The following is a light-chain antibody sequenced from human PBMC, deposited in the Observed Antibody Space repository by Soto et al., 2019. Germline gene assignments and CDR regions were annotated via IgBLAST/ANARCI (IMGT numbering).Light chain of an antibody. CDR1: NNDVGRYSY. CDR3: ASYTTDTTRL. J-gene: IGLJ1*01. CDR2: EVR. V-gene: IGLV2-14*01. Sequence: QSALTQPASVSGTPGQSITITCTGSNNDVGRYSYVSWYQQYPGKTPKLIIYEVRLRPSGISDRFSGSKSGITASLTISGLQPEDEAEYYCASYTTDTTRLFGTGTKLTVL.